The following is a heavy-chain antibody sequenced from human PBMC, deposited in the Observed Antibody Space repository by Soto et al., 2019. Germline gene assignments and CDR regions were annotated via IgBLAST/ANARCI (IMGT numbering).Heavy chain of an antibody. CDR2: IYYSGST. D-gene: IGHD3-22*01. V-gene: IGHV4-59*08. Sequence: PSETLSLTCTVSGGSISSYYWSWIRQPPGKGLEWIGYIYYSGSTNYNPSLKNRVTISVDTSKNQFSLKLSSVTAADTAVYYCARHIDYYYDSSGHFDYWGQGTLVTVSS. CDR3: ARHIDYYYDSSGHFDY. CDR1: GGSISSYY. J-gene: IGHJ4*02.